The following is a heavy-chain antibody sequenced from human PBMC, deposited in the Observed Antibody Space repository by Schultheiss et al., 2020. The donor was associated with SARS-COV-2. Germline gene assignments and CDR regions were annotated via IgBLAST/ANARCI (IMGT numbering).Heavy chain of an antibody. CDR1: GGSISGYY. CDR2: VNHIGST. V-gene: IGHV4-34*01. CDR3: ARVKQQLVQG. D-gene: IGHD6-13*01. Sequence: SETLSLTCTVSGGSISGYYWSWIRQPPGKGLEWIGQVNHIGSTYYNPSLKSRVTISVDTSKNQFSLKLSSVTAADTAVYYCARVKQQLVQGWGQGTLVTVSS. J-gene: IGHJ4*02.